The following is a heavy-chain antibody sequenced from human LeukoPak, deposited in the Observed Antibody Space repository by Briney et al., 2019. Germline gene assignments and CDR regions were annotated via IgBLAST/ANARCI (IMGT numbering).Heavy chain of an antibody. D-gene: IGHD2/OR15-2a*01. J-gene: IGHJ3*02. CDR2: ISYDGSNK. V-gene: IGHV3-30*18. CDR1: GFTFSNYG. Sequence: GRSLRLSCAACGFTFSNYGMHWVRQAPGKGLEWVAVISYDGSNKYYADSVKGRFTISRDNSKNTLFLQMNSLRSKDTAVYYCAKQEYPYAFDIWGQGTMVTVSS. CDR3: AKQEYPYAFDI.